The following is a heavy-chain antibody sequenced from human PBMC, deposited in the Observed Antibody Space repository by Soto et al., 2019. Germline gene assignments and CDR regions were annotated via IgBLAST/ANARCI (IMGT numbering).Heavy chain of an antibody. V-gene: IGHV1-8*02. CDR3: ARGSPGPVDH. Sequence: QVQLVQSGAEVRKTGASVTVSCKASGYTFTNFHFNWVRQATGQGLEWIGWMNPYSGDTGYAQNFQGRVTMTRDTSINTAYMEMTSLTSDDTAVYYCARGSPGPVDHWGQGTPVTVSS. CDR1: GYTFTNFH. CDR2: MNPYSGDT. J-gene: IGHJ4*02. D-gene: IGHD3-10*01.